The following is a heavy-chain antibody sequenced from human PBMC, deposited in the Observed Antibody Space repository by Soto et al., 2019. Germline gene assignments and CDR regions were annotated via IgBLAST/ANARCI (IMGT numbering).Heavy chain of an antibody. D-gene: IGHD2-15*01. V-gene: IGHV4-34*01. Sequence: SETLSLTCAVYGGSFSGYYWSWIRQPPGKGLEWIGEINHSGSTNYNPSLKSRVTISVDTSKNQFSLKLSSVTAADTAVYYCARAAPRYCSGGSCYSGGDYWGQGTLVTVSS. CDR1: GGSFSGYY. CDR2: INHSGST. J-gene: IGHJ4*02. CDR3: ARAAPRYCSGGSCYSGGDY.